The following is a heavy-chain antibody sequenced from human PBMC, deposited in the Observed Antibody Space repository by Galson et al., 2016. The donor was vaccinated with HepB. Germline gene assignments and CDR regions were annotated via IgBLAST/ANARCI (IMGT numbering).Heavy chain of an antibody. Sequence: SVKVSCKASGGTFSRHAITWVRQAPGQGLEWMGGIIRLFGTTNYPQKFQGRVTITVDETTNTAYMELSSLRSEDTAVYYCARGHGVVTGEYYFQYWCQGTLFAVSS. CDR2: IIRLFGTT. V-gene: IGHV1-69*13. CDR1: GGTFSRHA. D-gene: IGHD3-3*01. J-gene: IGHJ4*01. CDR3: ARGHGVVTGEYYFQY.